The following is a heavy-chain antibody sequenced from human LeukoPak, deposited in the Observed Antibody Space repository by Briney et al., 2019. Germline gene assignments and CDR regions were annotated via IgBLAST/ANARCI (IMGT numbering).Heavy chain of an antibody. V-gene: IGHV4-34*01. D-gene: IGHD6-6*01. Sequence: SETLSLTCAVYGGSFIGYYWSWIRQPPGKGLEWIGEINHSGSTDYNPSLKSRVTISVDTSKNQFSLKLSSVTTADMAVYYCAETPTALVLGGYYFDTWGLGTPVTVSS. J-gene: IGHJ4*02. CDR1: GGSFIGYY. CDR2: INHSGST. CDR3: AETPTALVLGGYYFDT.